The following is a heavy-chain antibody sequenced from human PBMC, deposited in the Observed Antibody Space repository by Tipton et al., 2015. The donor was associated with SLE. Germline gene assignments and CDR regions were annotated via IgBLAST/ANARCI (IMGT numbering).Heavy chain of an antibody. J-gene: IGHJ2*01. Sequence: TLSLTCTVSGGSISSYYWSWIRQPPGRGLEWIGHIYSSGSTAYNPSLKSRVTISVDTSKNQFSLKLSSVTAADTAVYYCARTPGGVQGQIGWYFDLWGRGTLVT. CDR2: IYSSGST. CDR3: ARTPGGVQGQIGWYFDL. V-gene: IGHV4-59*01. D-gene: IGHD1-14*01. CDR1: GGSISSYY.